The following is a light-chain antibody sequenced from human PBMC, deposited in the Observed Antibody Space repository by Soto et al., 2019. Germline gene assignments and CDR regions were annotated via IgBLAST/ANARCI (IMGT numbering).Light chain of an antibody. CDR1: SSYIGAGYD. CDR3: QSYDDSLGGHVI. V-gene: IGLV1-40*01. J-gene: IGLJ2*01. Sequence: QAVVTQPPSVSGPPGQRATISCTGSSSYIGAGYDVHWYQQLPGTAPKLLIYANTNRPSGVPDRFSGSKSGTSASLAITGLQAEDEADYYCQSYDDSLGGHVIFGGGTKVTVL. CDR2: ANT.